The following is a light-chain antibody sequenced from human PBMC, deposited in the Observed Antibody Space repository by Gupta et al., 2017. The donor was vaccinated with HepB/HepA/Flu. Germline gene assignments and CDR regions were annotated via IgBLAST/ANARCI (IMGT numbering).Light chain of an antibody. CDR2: DAS. CDR3: QQYGRSPTT. J-gene: IGKJ4*01. CDR1: QRVSSSY. V-gene: IGKV3D-20*01. Sequence: ELGLTLSPATPSLSPGERATLSCGASQRVSSSYLAWYQQKPGPAPRLLIYDASTRATGIPDRFSGSGSGTDFTLTISRLEPEDFAVYYCQQYGRSPTTFGEGTKVEIK.